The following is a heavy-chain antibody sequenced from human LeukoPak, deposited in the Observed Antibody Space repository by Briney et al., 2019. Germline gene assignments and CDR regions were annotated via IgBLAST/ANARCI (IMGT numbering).Heavy chain of an antibody. CDR1: GYTFTSYG. V-gene: IGHV1-18*01. D-gene: IGHD3-22*01. J-gene: IGHJ4*02. CDR2: ISTYNGNT. CDR3: ARAHYYYDSSGYGDY. Sequence: GASVKVSCKASGYTFTSYGISWVRQAPGQGLEWMGWISTYNGNTHYAQKLQGRVTMTTDTSTSTAYMELRSLRSDDTAVYYCARAHYYYDSSGYGDYWGQGTLVTVSS.